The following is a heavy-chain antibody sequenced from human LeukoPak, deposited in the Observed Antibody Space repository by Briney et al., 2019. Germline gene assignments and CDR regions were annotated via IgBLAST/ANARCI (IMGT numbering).Heavy chain of an antibody. CDR1: GGSISSYY. CDR2: IYYSGST. V-gene: IGHV4-59*08. Sequence: PSETLSLTCTVSGGSISSYYWSWIRQPPGKGLEWIGYIYYSGSTNYNLSLKSRVTISVDTSKNQFSLKLSSVTAADTAVYYCARHGPTYYYDSSGYYYEPLYYYCGMDVWGQGTTVTVSS. D-gene: IGHD3-22*01. CDR3: ARHGPTYYYDSSGYYYEPLYYYCGMDV. J-gene: IGHJ6*02.